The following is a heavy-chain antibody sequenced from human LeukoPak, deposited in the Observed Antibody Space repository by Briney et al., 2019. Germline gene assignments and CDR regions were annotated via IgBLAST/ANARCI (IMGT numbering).Heavy chain of an antibody. CDR3: ARVGSYCSGGSCYSYYFDY. V-gene: IGHV4-59*01. CDR1: GGSLSSYY. J-gene: IGHJ4*02. Sequence: SETLSLTCTVSGGSLSSYYWSWIRQPPGKGLEWIGYIYYSGSTNYNPSLKSRVTISVDTSKNQFSLKLSSVTAADTAVYYCARVGSYCSGGSCYSYYFDYWGQGTLVTVSS. D-gene: IGHD2-15*01. CDR2: IYYSGST.